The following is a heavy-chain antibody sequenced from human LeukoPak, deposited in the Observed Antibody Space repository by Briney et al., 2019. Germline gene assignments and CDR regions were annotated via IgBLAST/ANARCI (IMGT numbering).Heavy chain of an antibody. Sequence: GASPRLSCVASGFTFSSYAMSWVRQAPGKGLEWVSAISGSGGSTYYADSVKGRFTISRDNSKNTLYLQMNSLRAEDTAVYYCAKGNGIVGAATFDYWGQGTLVTVSS. J-gene: IGHJ4*02. CDR2: ISGSGGST. CDR3: AKGNGIVGAATFDY. D-gene: IGHD1-26*01. V-gene: IGHV3-23*01. CDR1: GFTFSSYA.